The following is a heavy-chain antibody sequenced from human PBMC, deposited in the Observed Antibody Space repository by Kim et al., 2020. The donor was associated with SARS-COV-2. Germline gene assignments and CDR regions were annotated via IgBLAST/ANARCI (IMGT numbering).Heavy chain of an antibody. CDR3: AREDIVVVPDIDY. V-gene: IGHV3-33*01. CDR1: GFTFSSYG. CDR2: IWYDGSNK. D-gene: IGHD2-2*01. J-gene: IGHJ4*02. Sequence: GGSLRLSCAASGFTFSSYGMHWVRQAPGKGLEWVAVIWYDGSNKYYADSVKGRFTISRDNSKNTLYLQMNSLRAEDTAVYYCAREDIVVVPDIDYWGQGTLVTVSS.